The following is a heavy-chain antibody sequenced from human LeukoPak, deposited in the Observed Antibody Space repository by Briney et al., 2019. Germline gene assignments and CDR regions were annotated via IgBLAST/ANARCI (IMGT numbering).Heavy chain of an antibody. Sequence: GGSLRLSCAASGFTFSSYGITWVRQAPGKGLEWVSGISGSGENTYYADSVKGRSTISRDNSENTLYLQMNSLRAEDTALYYCAKDLTSWNYWGQGTLVTVSS. CDR3: AKDLTSWNY. J-gene: IGHJ4*02. CDR2: ISGSGENT. D-gene: IGHD2-2*01. V-gene: IGHV3-23*01. CDR1: GFTFSSYG.